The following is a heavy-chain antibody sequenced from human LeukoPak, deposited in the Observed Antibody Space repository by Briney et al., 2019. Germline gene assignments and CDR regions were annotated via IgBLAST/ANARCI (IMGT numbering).Heavy chain of an antibody. CDR2: ISSSGSTI. J-gene: IGHJ4*02. D-gene: IGHD3-22*01. Sequence: GGSLRLSCAASGFTFSSYEMNWVRQAPGKGLEWVSYISSSGSTIYYADSVKGRFTISRDNAENSLYLQMNGLRAEDTAVYYCARGGNTYYYDSSGYSLGYWGQGTLVTVSS. V-gene: IGHV3-48*03. CDR3: ARGGNTYYYDSSGYSLGY. CDR1: GFTFSSYE.